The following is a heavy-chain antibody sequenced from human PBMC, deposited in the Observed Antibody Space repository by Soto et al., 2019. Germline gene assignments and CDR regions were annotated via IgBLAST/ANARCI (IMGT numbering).Heavy chain of an antibody. Sequence: PSENLSLTCAVYGGSFSGYYWSWIRQPPGKGLEWIGEINHSGSTNYNPSLKSRVTISVDTSKNQFSLKLSSVTAADTAVYYCAGYGRPVTGTTYWGQGALVTVSS. CDR1: GGSFSGYY. CDR2: INHSGST. J-gene: IGHJ4*02. V-gene: IGHV4-34*01. D-gene: IGHD1-7*01. CDR3: AGYGRPVTGTTY.